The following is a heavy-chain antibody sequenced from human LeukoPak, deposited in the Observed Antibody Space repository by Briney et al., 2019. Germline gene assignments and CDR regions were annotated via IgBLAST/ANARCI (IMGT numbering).Heavy chain of an antibody. CDR3: ARSGYSSSWGYYYYYYMDV. J-gene: IGHJ6*03. CDR2: ISSSGSTI. D-gene: IGHD6-13*01. CDR1: GFTFSSYE. V-gene: IGHV3-48*03. Sequence: PGGSLRLSCAASGFTFSSYEMNWVRQAPGKGLEWVSYISSSGSTIYYADSVKGRFTISRDNAKNSLYLQMNSLRAEDTAVYHCARSGYSSSWGYYYYYYMDVWGKGTTVTISS.